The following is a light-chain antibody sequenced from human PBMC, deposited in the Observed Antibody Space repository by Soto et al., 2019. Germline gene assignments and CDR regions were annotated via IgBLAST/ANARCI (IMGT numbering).Light chain of an antibody. CDR2: GAS. J-gene: IGKJ1*01. CDR1: QSLMHSDGKTY. V-gene: IGKV2-29*01. CDR3: QQYGSSQT. Sequence: DIVMTQTPLSLSVTPGQPASISCKSSQSLMHSDGKTYLYWYQQKPGQAPRLLIYGASSRATGIPDRFSGSGSGTDFTLTISRLAPEEFAVYYCQQYGSSQTFGQGTKVDI.